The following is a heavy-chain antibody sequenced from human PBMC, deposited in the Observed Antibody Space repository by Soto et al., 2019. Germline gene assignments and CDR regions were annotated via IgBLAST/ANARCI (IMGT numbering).Heavy chain of an antibody. V-gene: IGHV2-5*02. CDR1: GLSLSTSGEG. Sequence: QITLKESGPTLVKPTQTLTLTCTFSGLSLSTSGEGVGWIRQPPGKALEWLALIYWDDDKHYSPSLKSRLTITKDTSKTQVVLTMTNMDPVDTATYYCAHRLYSFYFGSGSYEGFDYWGQGTLVTVSS. CDR2: IYWDDDK. D-gene: IGHD3-10*01. J-gene: IGHJ4*02. CDR3: AHRLYSFYFGSGSYEGFDY.